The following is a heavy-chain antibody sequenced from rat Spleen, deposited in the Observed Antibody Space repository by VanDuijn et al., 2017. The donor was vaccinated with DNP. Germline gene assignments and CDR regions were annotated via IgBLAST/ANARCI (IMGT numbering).Heavy chain of an antibody. J-gene: IGHJ4*01. V-gene: IGHV5-20*01. CDR2: ISYDGGIT. Sequence: EVQLVESGGGLVQPGRSLKLSCAASGFTFSNYYMAWVRQAPTKGLEWVAYISYDGGITNYGDSVKGRFTISRNNAENALHLQMDSLRSEDTATYYCTRPRGSYGGYRVDAWGQGTSVSVSS. CDR3: TRPRGSYGGYRVDA. D-gene: IGHD1-11*01. CDR1: GFTFSNYY.